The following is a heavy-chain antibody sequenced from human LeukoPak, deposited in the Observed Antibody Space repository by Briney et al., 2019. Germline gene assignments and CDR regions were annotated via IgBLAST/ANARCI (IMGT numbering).Heavy chain of an antibody. CDR3: ARDRSYSSGWYY. V-gene: IGHV1-69*13. CDR2: IIPIFGTA. Sequence: SVKVSCKASGGTFSSYAISWVRQAPGQGLEWMGGIIPIFGTAIYAQKFQGRVTITADESTSTAYMELSSLRSEDTAVCYCARDRSYSSGWYYWGQGTLVTVSS. CDR1: GGTFSSYA. J-gene: IGHJ4*02. D-gene: IGHD6-19*01.